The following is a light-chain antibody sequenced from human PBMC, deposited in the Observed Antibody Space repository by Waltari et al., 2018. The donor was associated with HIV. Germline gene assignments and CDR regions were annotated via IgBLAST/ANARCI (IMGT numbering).Light chain of an antibody. Sequence: QSALTQPRPVSGSPGQSVTISSTRTSSDVGAYGYVSWYQQHPAKAPKVLSYDVTKRPSGAPDRCSGSKSGNTASLTISGLQAEDEADYYCCSYAGSYKYILGSGTKVTVL. CDR3: CSYAGSYKYI. V-gene: IGLV2-11*01. J-gene: IGLJ1*01. CDR2: DVT. CDR1: SSDVGAYGY.